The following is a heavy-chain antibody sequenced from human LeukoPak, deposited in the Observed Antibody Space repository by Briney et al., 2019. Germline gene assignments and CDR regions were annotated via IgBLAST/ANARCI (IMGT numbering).Heavy chain of an antibody. CDR1: GGSFSGYY. Sequence: LSLTCAVYGGSFSGYYWSWIRQPPGKGLEGVSYISSSGSTIYYADSVKGRFTISRDNAKNSLYLQMNSLRAEDMALYYCAKGYSSSWYDDNWFDPWGQGTLVTVSS. CDR3: AKGYSSSWYDDNWFDP. CDR2: ISSSGSTI. J-gene: IGHJ5*02. V-gene: IGHV3-11*01. D-gene: IGHD6-13*01.